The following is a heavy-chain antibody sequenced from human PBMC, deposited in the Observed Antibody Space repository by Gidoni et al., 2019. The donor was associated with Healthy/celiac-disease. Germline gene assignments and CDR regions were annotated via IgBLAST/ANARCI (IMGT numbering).Heavy chain of an antibody. CDR2: IFSNDEK. CDR3: ARIYGSSGYYGWRYFDY. V-gene: IGHV2-26*01. J-gene: IGHJ4*02. D-gene: IGHD3-22*01. Sequence: QVTLKESGPVLVKPTETLTLTCTVSGFSLSNARMGVSWIRQPPGKALEWLAHIFSNDEKSYSTSLKSRLIISKDTSKSQVVLTMTNMNPVDTATYYCARIYGSSGYYGWRYFDYWGQGTLVTVSS. CDR1: GFSLSNARMG.